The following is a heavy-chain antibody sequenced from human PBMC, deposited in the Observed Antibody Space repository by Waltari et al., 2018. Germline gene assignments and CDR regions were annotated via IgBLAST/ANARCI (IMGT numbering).Heavy chain of an antibody. Sequence: EVQLVESGGGLVQPGGSLRLSCAASGFTFSSYAMSWVRQAPGKGLEWVSAISGSGGSTYYADSVKGRFTISRDNSKNTLYLQMNSLRAEDTAMYYCAKDQHFGVVIGVLSDCWGQGTLVTVSS. V-gene: IGHV3-23*04. CDR3: AKDQHFGVVIGVLSDC. D-gene: IGHD3-3*01. CDR1: GFTFSSYA. CDR2: ISGSGGST. J-gene: IGHJ4*02.